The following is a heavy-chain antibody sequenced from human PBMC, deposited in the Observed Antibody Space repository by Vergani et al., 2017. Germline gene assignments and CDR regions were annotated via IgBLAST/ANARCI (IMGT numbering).Heavy chain of an antibody. D-gene: IGHD3-22*01. Sequence: QVQLQESGPGLVKPSQTLSLTCTVSGGSFSTGGQSWTWLRQSAGKGLEWIGRIYTSGATTYNPSLRSRAIMSVDASKKQFSLNLTSVTAADTAVYYCARCFRDEAMIYGGTVENWFDPWGQGTLVTVSS. J-gene: IGHJ5*02. CDR3: ARCFRDEAMIYGGTVENWFDP. CDR2: IYTSGAT. CDR1: GGSFSTGGQS. V-gene: IGHV4-61*02.